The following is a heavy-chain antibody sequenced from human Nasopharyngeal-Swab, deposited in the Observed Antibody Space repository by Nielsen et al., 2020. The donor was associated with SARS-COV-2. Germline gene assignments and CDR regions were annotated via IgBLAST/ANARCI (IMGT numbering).Heavy chain of an antibody. CDR2: IIPIFGTA. CDR1: GCTFRSYA. D-gene: IGHD1-26*01. Sequence: SVKVSCQASGCTFRSYAISWVRQAPGQGLEWMGGIIPIFGTANYAQKFQGRVTITADKSTSTAYLELSSLRSEDTAVYYCARESGKWEFDYWGQGTLVTVSS. V-gene: IGHV1-69*06. CDR3: ARESGKWEFDY. J-gene: IGHJ4*02.